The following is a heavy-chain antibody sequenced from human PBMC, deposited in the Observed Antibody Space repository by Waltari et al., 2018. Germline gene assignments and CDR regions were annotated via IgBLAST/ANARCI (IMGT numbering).Heavy chain of an antibody. CDR3: AKGGGESTDY. Sequence: QVQLVQSGAEVKKPGASVKVSCTASGYTFTGYYMYWVRQAPGQGLEWMGRINLKSGGTNYAQKFKGRVTMTRDTAISTAYMEQSRLTGDETAVYYCAKGGGESTDYWGQGTLVTVSS. D-gene: IGHD3-16*01. V-gene: IGHV1-2*06. CDR2: INLKSGGT. J-gene: IGHJ4*02. CDR1: GYTFTGYY.